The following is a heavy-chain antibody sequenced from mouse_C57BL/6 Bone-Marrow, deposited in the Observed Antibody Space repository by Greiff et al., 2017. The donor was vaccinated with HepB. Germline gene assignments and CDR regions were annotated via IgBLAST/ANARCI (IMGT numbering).Heavy chain of an antibody. J-gene: IGHJ2*01. CDR2: IYPGDGDT. Sequence: VQLQQSGPELVKPGASVKISCKASGYAFSSSWMNWVKQRPGKGLEWIGRIYPGDGDTNYNGKFKGKATLTADKSSSTAYMKLRSLTSEDSAVYFCARRITTVVAPFDYWGQGTTPTVSS. D-gene: IGHD1-1*01. V-gene: IGHV1-82*01. CDR3: ARRITTVVAPFDY. CDR1: GYAFSSSW.